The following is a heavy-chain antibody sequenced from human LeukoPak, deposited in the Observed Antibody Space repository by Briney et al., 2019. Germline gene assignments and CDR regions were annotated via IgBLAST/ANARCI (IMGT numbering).Heavy chain of an antibody. CDR2: ISGSGGST. CDR3: ASRDTAMVAFDY. J-gene: IGHJ4*02. Sequence: GGSLRLSCAASGFTFSSYAMSWVRQAPGKRLEWVSAISGSGGSTYYADSVKGRFTISRDNSKNTLYLQMNSLRAEDTAVYYCASRDTAMVAFDYWGQGTLVTVSS. D-gene: IGHD5-18*01. CDR1: GFTFSSYA. V-gene: IGHV3-23*01.